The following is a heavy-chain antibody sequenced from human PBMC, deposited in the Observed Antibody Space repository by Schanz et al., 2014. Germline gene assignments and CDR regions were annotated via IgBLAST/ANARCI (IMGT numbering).Heavy chain of an antibody. CDR2: INPSGGST. Sequence: QVQLVQSGAEVKKPGASVKVSCKASGYTFAVYYIHWVRQAPGQGLEWMGVINPSGGSTIYAQKFQGRVTMTRDTSTSTVYMELSSLRSEDTAVYYCARGTRVRTTDFWSGLYYFDYWGQGTLVTVSS. V-gene: IGHV1-46*01. D-gene: IGHD3-3*01. J-gene: IGHJ4*02. CDR3: ARGTRVRTTDFWSGLYYFDY. CDR1: GYTFAVYY.